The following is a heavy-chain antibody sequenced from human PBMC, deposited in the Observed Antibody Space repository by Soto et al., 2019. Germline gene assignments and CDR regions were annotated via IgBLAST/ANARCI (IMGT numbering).Heavy chain of an antibody. CDR3: ARDSGDSYGYYY. V-gene: IGHV3-21*01. CDR2: ISSSSSYI. J-gene: IGHJ4*02. D-gene: IGHD5-18*01. Sequence: PGGSLRLSCAASGFTFSSYTMTWVRQAPGKGLEWVSSISSSSSYIYYADSVKGRFTISRDNAKNSLYLQMNSLRAEDTAVYYCARDSGDSYGYYYWGQGTLVTVSS. CDR1: GFTFSSYT.